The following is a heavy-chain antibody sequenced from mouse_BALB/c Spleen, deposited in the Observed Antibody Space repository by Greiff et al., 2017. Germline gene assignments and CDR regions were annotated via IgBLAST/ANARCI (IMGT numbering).Heavy chain of an antibody. J-gene: IGHJ1*01. CDR1: GYTFSSYW. V-gene: IGHV1-9*01. CDR2: ILPGSGST. CDR3: ARMGWLLRYFDV. D-gene: IGHD2-3*01. Sequence: QVQLQQSGAELMKPGASVKISCKATGYTFSSYWIEWVKQRPGHGLEWIGEILPGSGSTNYNEKFKGKATFTADTSSNTAYMQLSSLTSEDSAVYFCARMGWLLRYFDVWGAGTTVTVSS.